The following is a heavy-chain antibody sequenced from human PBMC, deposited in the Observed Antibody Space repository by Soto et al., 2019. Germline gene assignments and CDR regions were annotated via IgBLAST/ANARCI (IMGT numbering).Heavy chain of an antibody. J-gene: IGHJ6*02. CDR3: ARGGAVADYYSYGMDV. V-gene: IGHV1-18*04. CDR2: ISAYNGNT. D-gene: IGHD6-19*01. CDR1: GYTFTSYG. Sequence: ASVKVSCKASGYTFTSYGISWVRQAPGQGLEWMGWISAYNGNTNYAQKLQGRVTMTTDTSTSTAYMELRSLRSDDTAVYYCARGGAVADYYSYGMDVWGQAPTVTVSS.